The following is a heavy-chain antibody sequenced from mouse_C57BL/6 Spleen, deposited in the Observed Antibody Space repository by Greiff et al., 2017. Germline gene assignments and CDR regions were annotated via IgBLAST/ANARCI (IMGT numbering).Heavy chain of an antibody. Sequence: QVQLQQPGAELVKPGASVKMSCKASGYTFTSYWITWVKQRPGQGLEWIGDIYPGSGGTNYNEKFKSKATLTVDTSSSTAYMQLSSPTSEDSAVYYCARLGYYGTFFDYWGQGTTLTVSS. V-gene: IGHV1-55*01. D-gene: IGHD1-1*01. CDR1: GYTFTSYW. J-gene: IGHJ2*01. CDR3: ARLGYYGTFFDY. CDR2: IYPGSGGT.